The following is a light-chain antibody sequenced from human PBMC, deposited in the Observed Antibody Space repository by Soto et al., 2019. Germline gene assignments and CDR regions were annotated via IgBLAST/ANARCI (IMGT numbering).Light chain of an antibody. CDR1: QSISGW. CDR3: QQYNSYSRT. J-gene: IGKJ1*01. CDR2: DAS. Sequence: DIRMTQSPSTLSASVGDSVTITCRASQSISGWLAWYHQKPGKAPKLLIYDASSLGSGVPSRFSGSGSGTEFTLTISSLQPDDFATYYCQQYNSYSRTFGQGTKVEIK. V-gene: IGKV1-5*01.